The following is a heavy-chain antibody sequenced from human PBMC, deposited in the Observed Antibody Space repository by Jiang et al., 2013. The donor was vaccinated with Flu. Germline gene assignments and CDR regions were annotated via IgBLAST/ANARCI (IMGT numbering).Heavy chain of an antibody. CDR3: ARDRFGEVNWFDP. Sequence: KKPGSSVKVSCKASGGTFSSYAISWVRQAPGQGLEWMGGIIPIFGTANYAQKFQGRVTITADESTSTAYMELSSLRSEDTAVYYCARDRFGEVNWFDPWGQGTLVTVSS. D-gene: IGHD3-10*01. J-gene: IGHJ5*02. CDR1: GGTFSSYA. V-gene: IGHV1-69*01. CDR2: IIPIFGTA.